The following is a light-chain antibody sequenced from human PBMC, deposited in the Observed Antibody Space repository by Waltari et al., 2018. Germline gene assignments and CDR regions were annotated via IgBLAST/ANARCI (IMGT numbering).Light chain of an antibody. CDR1: SSDVGGYNY. J-gene: IGLJ3*02. V-gene: IGLV2-14*03. CDR2: DVS. CDR3: SSDTSSSTLGV. Sequence: QSALTQPASVSGSPGQSLTISCTGTSSDVGGYNYVSWYQQPPGKAPKLMIYDVSNRPSWVANRFSGSKSGNTASLTISGLQAEDEADYYCSSDTSSSTLGVFGGGTKLTVL.